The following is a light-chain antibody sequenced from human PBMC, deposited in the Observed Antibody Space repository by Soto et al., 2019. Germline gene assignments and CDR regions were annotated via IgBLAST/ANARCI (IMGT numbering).Light chain of an antibody. J-gene: IGLJ2*01. CDR2: EVS. Sequence: QSPLTQPPSASGSPGQSVTISCTGTSSDVGGYNYVSWYQQHPGKAPKLMIYEVSKRPSGVPDRFSGSKSGNTASLTVSGLQAEDEADYYCSSFAGSFYWVFGGGTQLTVL. V-gene: IGLV2-8*01. CDR1: SSDVGGYNY. CDR3: SSFAGSFYWV.